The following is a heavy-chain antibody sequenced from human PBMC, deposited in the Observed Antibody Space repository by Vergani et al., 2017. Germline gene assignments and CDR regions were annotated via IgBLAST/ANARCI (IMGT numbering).Heavy chain of an antibody. V-gene: IGHV3-23*01. J-gene: IGHJ6*02. CDR1: GFTFSSYA. Sequence: EVQLLESGGGLVQPGGSLRLSCAASGFTFSSYAMSWVRQAPGKGLEWVSAISGSGGSTYYADSVKGRFTISRDNSRNTLYLQMNSLRAEDTAVYYCAKDRGSSGWPHYYYYYGMDVWGQGTTVTVSS. D-gene: IGHD6-19*01. CDR3: AKDRGSSGWPHYYYYYGMDV. CDR2: ISGSGGST.